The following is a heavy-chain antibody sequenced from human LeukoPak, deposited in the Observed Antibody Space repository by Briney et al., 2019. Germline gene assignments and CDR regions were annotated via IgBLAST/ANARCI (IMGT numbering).Heavy chain of an antibody. CDR2: INPNSGGT. V-gene: IGHV1-2*06. CDR1: GYTFTGYY. CDR3: ARERVRSVTIFGVVADYYYYYGMDV. Sequence: ASVKVSCKASGYTFTGYYMHWVRQAPGQGLEWMGRINPNSGGTNYAQKFQGRVTMTRDTSISTAYMELSRLRSGDTAVYYWARERVRSVTIFGVVADYYYYYGMDVWGQGTTVTVSS. D-gene: IGHD3-3*01. J-gene: IGHJ6*02.